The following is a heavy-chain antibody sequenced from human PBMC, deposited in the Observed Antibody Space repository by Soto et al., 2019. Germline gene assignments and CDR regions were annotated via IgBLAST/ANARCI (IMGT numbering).Heavy chain of an antibody. J-gene: IGHJ4*02. Sequence: GGSLRLSCAASGFTFSSYSMNWVRQAPGKGLEWVSYISSSSSTIYYADSVKGRFTISRDNAKNSLYLQMNSLRDEDTAVYYCARVPGYSGYDYYFDYWGQGTLGTVS. CDR1: GFTFSSYS. D-gene: IGHD5-12*01. CDR3: ARVPGYSGYDYYFDY. V-gene: IGHV3-48*02. CDR2: ISSSSSTI.